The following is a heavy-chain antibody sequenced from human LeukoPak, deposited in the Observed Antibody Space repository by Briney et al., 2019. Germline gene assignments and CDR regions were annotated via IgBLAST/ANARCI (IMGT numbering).Heavy chain of an antibody. CDR3: ARDGGNDAFDY. J-gene: IGHJ4*02. CDR1: GGSISSYY. CDR2: IYYSGST. V-gene: IGHV4-59*12. Sequence: SETLSLTCTVSGGSISSYYWSWIRQPPGKGLEWIGYIYYSGSTNYNPSLKSRVTISVDTSKNQFSLKLSSVTAADTAVYYYARDGGNDAFDYWGQGTLVTVSS. D-gene: IGHD2-15*01.